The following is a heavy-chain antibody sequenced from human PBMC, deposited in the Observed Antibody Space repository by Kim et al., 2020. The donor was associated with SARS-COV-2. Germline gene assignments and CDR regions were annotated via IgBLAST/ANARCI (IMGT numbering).Heavy chain of an antibody. Sequence: GGSLRLSCAASGFTFSSYWMSWVRQAPGKGLEWVANIKQDGSEKYYVDSVKGRFTISRDNAENSLYLQINSLKAEDTAVYYCASDRLYYYDTSGPLDYWGQGSLVTVSS. D-gene: IGHD3-22*01. J-gene: IGHJ4*02. CDR3: ASDRLYYYDTSGPLDY. V-gene: IGHV3-7*01. CDR2: IKQDGSEK. CDR1: GFTFSSYW.